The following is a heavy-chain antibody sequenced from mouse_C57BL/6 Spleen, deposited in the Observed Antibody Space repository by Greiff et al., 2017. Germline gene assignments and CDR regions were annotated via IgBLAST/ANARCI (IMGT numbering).Heavy chain of an antibody. V-gene: IGHV14-2*01. Sequence: EVQLQESGAELVKPGASVKLSCTASGFNIKDYYMPWVKQRTEQGLEWIGRIDPEDGETKYAPKFQGKATITADTSSNTAYLQLSSLTSEDTAVYYCARRAVPYAMDYWGQGTSVTVSS. D-gene: IGHD1-1*01. CDR1: GFNIKDYY. CDR3: ARRAVPYAMDY. J-gene: IGHJ4*01. CDR2: IDPEDGET.